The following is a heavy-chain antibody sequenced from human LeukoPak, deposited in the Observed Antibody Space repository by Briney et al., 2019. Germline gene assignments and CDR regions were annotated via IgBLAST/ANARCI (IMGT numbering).Heavy chain of an antibody. CDR1: GFTFSSYA. J-gene: IGHJ4*02. Sequence: GGSLRLSCAASGFTFSSYAMSCVRQAPGEGLEWVSAISGSGGSTYYADSVKGRFTISRDNSKNTLYLQMNSLRAEDTAVYYCAKVWSVGATIYYFDYWGQGTLVTVSS. CDR2: ISGSGGST. D-gene: IGHD1-26*01. CDR3: AKVWSVGATIYYFDY. V-gene: IGHV3-23*01.